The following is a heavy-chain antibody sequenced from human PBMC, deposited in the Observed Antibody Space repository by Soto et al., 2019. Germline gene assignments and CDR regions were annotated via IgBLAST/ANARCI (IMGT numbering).Heavy chain of an antibody. CDR3: AKGGHYSFFDY. D-gene: IGHD2-15*01. CDR2: ISGNGADT. J-gene: IGHJ4*02. CDR1: RRTCRNYA. Sequence: EVQLLESGVGLVQPGGSVRLSCAASRRTCRNYAMTWVRQAPGKELEWVSSISGNGADTYYADSVKGRFTNSRDNSRDTLYQQMKSLGADDTAVYYCAKGGHYSFFDYWGPGALVTVSS. V-gene: IGHV3-23*01.